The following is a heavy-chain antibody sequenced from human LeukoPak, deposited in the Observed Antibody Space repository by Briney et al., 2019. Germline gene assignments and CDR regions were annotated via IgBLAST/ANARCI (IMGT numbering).Heavy chain of an antibody. CDR1: GFISSRDW. Sequence: GGSLRLSCATSGFISSRDWMTWVRQAPGKGPAWVANIKGDGSKKNLVDSVKGRFTISRDNAKNSLYLEMSSLRAEDTAVYYCARDSNPGDSSGYYDAFDIWGQGTKVTVSS. CDR3: ARDSNPGDSSGYYDAFDI. J-gene: IGHJ3*02. D-gene: IGHD3-22*01. CDR2: IKGDGSKK. V-gene: IGHV3-7*03.